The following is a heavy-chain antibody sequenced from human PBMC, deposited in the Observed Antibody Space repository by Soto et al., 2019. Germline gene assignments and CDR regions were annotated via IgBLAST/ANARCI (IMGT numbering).Heavy chain of an antibody. V-gene: IGHV4-61*08. CDR3: ARVDVRVSARRYFDY. J-gene: IGHJ4*02. Sequence: TCTVSGGSVTSGGYYWSWIRQPPGKGLEWIGYNHYSGSTDYNPSLKSRVTISVDTSKNQFSLKLNSVTAADTAIYYCARVDVRVSARRYFDYWGQGTLVTVSS. CDR1: GGSVTSGGYY. D-gene: IGHD6-6*01. CDR2: NHYSGST.